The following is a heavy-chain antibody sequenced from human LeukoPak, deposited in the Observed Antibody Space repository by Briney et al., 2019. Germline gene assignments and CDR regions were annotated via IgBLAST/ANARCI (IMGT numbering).Heavy chain of an antibody. CDR1: GGSISSYY. V-gene: IGHV4-4*07. CDR3: AREHYDSSGYPN. CDR2: IDTSGNT. D-gene: IGHD3-22*01. Sequence: SETLSLTCTVSGGSISSYYWSWIRQPAGKGLEWIGRIDTSGNTNYKPSLKSRVTMSVDTSKNQFSLKLSSVTAADTAVYYCAREHYDSSGYPNWGQGTLVTVSS. J-gene: IGHJ4*02.